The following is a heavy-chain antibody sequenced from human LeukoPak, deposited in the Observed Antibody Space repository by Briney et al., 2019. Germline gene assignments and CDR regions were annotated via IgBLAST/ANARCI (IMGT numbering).Heavy chain of an antibody. D-gene: IGHD6-6*01. V-gene: IGHV3-21*01. CDR2: ITSGSNYI. J-gene: IGHJ6*03. CDR1: GFRFTGYI. Sequence: GGSLRLSCAVSGFRFTGYIMNWVRQAPGKGLEWVSSITSGSNYINYADSLKGRFTISRDNAKNSLYLQMNSLRVEDTAVYYCARIGVSALGAYYMDVWGKGTTVTVSS. CDR3: ARIGVSALGAYYMDV.